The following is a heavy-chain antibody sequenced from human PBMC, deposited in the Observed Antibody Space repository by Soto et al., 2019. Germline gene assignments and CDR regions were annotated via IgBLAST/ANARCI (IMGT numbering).Heavy chain of an antibody. J-gene: IGHJ5*02. V-gene: IGHV3-11*01. CDR1: GFTFSYYY. D-gene: IGHD2-2*02. CDR2: ISSSGSTI. CDR3: ARVIVGYCDRLSCYIWFDP. Sequence: QVQLVESGGGLVKPGGSLRLSCAASGFTFSYYYMSWIRQAPGKGPARVSYISSSGSTIYYADSVKSRFTISRDNAKYSLNLQMTSRRAEDTAVYYCARVIVGYCDRLSCYIWFDPWGQGTLVTVSS.